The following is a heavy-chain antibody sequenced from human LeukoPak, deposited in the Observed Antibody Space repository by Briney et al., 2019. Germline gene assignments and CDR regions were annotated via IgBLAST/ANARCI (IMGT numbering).Heavy chain of an antibody. CDR3: AKDLHNYGLDV. V-gene: IGHV3-66*02. CDR2: LASDDRT. Sequence: GGSLRLSCAASGFDVSIMWMIWVRQAPGKGLEWISVLASDDRTHYADSVKGRFSISRDNLKNTIYLQMSSLRVEDTALYYCAKDLHNYGLDVWGQGTTVTVSS. CDR1: GFDVSIMW. J-gene: IGHJ6*02.